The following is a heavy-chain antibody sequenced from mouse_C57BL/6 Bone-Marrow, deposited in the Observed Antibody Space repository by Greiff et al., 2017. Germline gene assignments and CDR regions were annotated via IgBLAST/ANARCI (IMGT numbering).Heavy chain of an antibody. CDR2: IHPSDSDT. J-gene: IGHJ4*01. CDR3: ARGWWLWVDLDY. V-gene: IGHV1-74*01. D-gene: IGHD1-1*02. CDR1: GYTFTSYW. Sequence: VQLQQPGAELVKPGASVKVSCKASGYTFTSYWMHWVKQRPGQGLEWIGGIHPSDSDTNYNQKFKGKATLTVDTSSSTAYMQLSSLPSEDSAVYYCARGWWLWVDLDYWGQGTPVTVSS.